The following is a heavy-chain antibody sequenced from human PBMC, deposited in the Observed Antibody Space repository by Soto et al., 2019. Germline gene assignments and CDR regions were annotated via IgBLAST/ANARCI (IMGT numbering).Heavy chain of an antibody. D-gene: IGHD2-15*01. CDR3: ARRSFRYCSGGSRPGNAFDI. CDR2: IYPGDSDT. V-gene: IGHV5-51*01. CDR1: GYSFTSYW. Sequence: GESLKISCKGSGYSFTSYWIGWVRQMPGKGLEWMGIIYPGDSDTRYSPSFQGQVTISADKSISTAYLQWSSLKASDTAMYYCARRSFRYCSGGSRPGNAFDIWGQGTMVTVS. J-gene: IGHJ3*02.